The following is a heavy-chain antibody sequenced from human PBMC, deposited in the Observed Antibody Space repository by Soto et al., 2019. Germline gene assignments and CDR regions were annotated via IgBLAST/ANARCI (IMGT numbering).Heavy chain of an antibody. CDR3: ARSRITMIVVVIPDRGEMYFDL. CDR2: IYYSGST. V-gene: IGHV4-31*03. Sequence: SLSLTGPVSGGSISSGGYYWSWIRQHPGKGLEWIGYIYYSGSTYYNPSLKSRVTISVDTSKNQFSLKLSSVTAADTDVYYCARSRITMIVVVIPDRGEMYFDLWGRGTPVTVSS. CDR1: GGSISSGGYY. D-gene: IGHD3-22*01. J-gene: IGHJ2*01.